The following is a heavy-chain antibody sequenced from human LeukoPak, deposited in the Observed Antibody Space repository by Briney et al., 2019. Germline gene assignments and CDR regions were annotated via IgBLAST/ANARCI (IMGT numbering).Heavy chain of an antibody. J-gene: IGHJ4*02. V-gene: IGHV1-46*01. CDR2: INPSGGST. D-gene: IGHD6-13*01. CDR3: ASSGGDSTSWYY. Sequence: ASVKVSCKASGYTFTSYYMHWVRQAPGQGLEWMGIINPSGGSTSYAQKFQGRVTMTEDTSTDTAYMELSSLRSEDTAVYYCASSGGDSTSWYYWGQGTLVTVSS. CDR1: GYTFTSYY.